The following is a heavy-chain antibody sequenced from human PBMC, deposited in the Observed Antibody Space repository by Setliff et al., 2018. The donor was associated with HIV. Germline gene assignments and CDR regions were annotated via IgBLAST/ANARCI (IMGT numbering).Heavy chain of an antibody. V-gene: IGHV4-34*01. Sequence: SETLSLTCAVYGGSFSDYYWSWIRQPPGKGLEWIGEINHSGSTNYNPSLKSRVTISVDRSKNQFFLRLTSVTAADTAVYYCARGSYRGSGFFVRYFDFWGQGSLVTVSS. J-gene: IGHJ4*02. D-gene: IGHD3-3*01. CDR2: INHSGST. CDR1: GGSFSDYY. CDR3: ARGSYRGSGFFVRYFDF.